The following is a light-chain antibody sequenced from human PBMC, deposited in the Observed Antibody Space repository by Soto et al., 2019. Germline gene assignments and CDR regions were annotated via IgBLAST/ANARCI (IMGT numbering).Light chain of an antibody. CDR1: QSVSSY. Sequence: EIVLTQSPATLSLSPGERATLSSRASQSVSSYLAWYQQKPGQAPRLLIYDASNRATGIPARFSGSGSGTDFTLTISSREPEDFAVYYCQQRSNWPTFGGGTKVEIK. J-gene: IGKJ4*01. V-gene: IGKV3-11*01. CDR2: DAS. CDR3: QQRSNWPT.